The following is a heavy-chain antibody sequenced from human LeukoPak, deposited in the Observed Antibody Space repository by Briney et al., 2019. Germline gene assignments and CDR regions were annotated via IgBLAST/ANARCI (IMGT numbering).Heavy chain of an antibody. CDR3: EREEEGYCSSTSCYAFDY. CDR2: TYYRSKWYN. D-gene: IGHD2-2*01. CDR1: GDSVSSNSAA. V-gene: IGHV6-1*01. J-gene: IGHJ4*02. Sequence: SQTLSLTCAIPGDSVSSNSAAWNWIRQSPSRGLEWLGRTYYRSKWYNDYAVSVKSRITINPDTSKNQFSLQLNSVTPEDTAMYYCEREEEGYCSSTSCYAFDYWGQGTLVTVSS.